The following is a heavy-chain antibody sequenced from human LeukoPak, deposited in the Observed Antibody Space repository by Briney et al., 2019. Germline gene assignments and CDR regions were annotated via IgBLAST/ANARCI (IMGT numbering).Heavy chain of an antibody. V-gene: IGHV3-48*01. CDR2: ISSSSSII. CDR1: GFTFSSYS. CDR3: ATVVVWDQLLGDAFDI. Sequence: GGSLRLSCAASGFTFSSYSMNWVRQAPGKGLEWVSYISSSSSIIYYADSVKGRFTISRDNAKNSLYLQMNSLRAEDTAVYYCATVVVWDQLLGDAFDIWGQGTMVTVSS. J-gene: IGHJ3*02. D-gene: IGHD2-2*01.